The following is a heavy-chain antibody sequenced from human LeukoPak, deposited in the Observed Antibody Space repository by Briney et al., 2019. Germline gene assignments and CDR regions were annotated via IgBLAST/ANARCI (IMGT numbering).Heavy chain of an antibody. Sequence: PGRSLRLSRVASGFTFRNFAIHWVRQGPGKGLEWVAVTSDDGRQKYYADTVKRQFTISNDNSKNTLYLQMNSLRTDDTVIYYCAGDRSYAGNQGGCRDPWGQRTRVSVSP. CDR3: AGDRSYAGNQGGCRDP. V-gene: IGHV3-30*01. J-gene: IGHJ5*02. CDR2: TSDDGRQK. CDR1: GFTFRNFA. D-gene: IGHD2-2*01.